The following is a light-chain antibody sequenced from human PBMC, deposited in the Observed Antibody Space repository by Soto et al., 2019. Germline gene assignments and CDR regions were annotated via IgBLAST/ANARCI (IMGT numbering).Light chain of an antibody. V-gene: IGLV2-14*01. Sequence: QSVLTQPASVSGSPGQSITISCSGTSSDVGGYKYVSWYQQHPGKAPKLMIYEVSYRPSGVSNRFSGSKSGNTASLTISGLQAEDEADYYCSSYTTSNTLVFGTGTKLTVL. J-gene: IGLJ1*01. CDR2: EVS. CDR3: SSYTTSNTLV. CDR1: SSDVGGYKY.